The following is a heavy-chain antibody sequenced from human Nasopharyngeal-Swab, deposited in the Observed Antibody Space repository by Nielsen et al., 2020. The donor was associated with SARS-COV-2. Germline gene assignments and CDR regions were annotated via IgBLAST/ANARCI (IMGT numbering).Heavy chain of an antibody. V-gene: IGHV1-18*01. D-gene: IGHD1-26*01. CDR2: SSVYNGNT. Sequence: ASVKVSCKASGYTFTNYGISWVRQAPGEGLEWMGWSSVYNGNTNYGQRVQGRVTMTTDTSTNTAYMELRSLRSDDTAVYYCARVTWQLVGYYYYYGMDAWGQGTTVPSP. J-gene: IGHJ6*02. CDR3: ARVTWQLVGYYYYYGMDA. CDR1: GYTFTNYG.